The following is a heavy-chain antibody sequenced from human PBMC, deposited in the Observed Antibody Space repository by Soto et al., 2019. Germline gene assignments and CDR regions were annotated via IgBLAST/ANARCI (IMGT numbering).Heavy chain of an antibody. Sequence: GASVKVSCKASGYSSTNFAIHWVRQAPGQRPEWMGWINPGNGNTKYSQKLQGRVTITSDTSARTAYVDLSTLRSEDTAMYYCARGPTEQLVLPYFDCWGQGTLVTVSS. CDR3: ARGPTEQLVLPYFDC. V-gene: IGHV1-3*01. D-gene: IGHD6-6*01. J-gene: IGHJ4*02. CDR2: INPGNGNT. CDR1: GYSSTNFA.